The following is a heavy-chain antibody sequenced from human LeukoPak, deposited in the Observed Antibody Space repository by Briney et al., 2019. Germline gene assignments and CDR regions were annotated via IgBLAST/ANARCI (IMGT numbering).Heavy chain of an antibody. CDR3: ARDLSVVVVAASRYMDV. J-gene: IGHJ6*03. V-gene: IGHV1-18*01. CDR1: GYTFTSYG. D-gene: IGHD2-15*01. CDR2: ISAYNGNT. Sequence: ASVKVSCKASGYTFTSYGISWARQAPGQGLEWMGWISAYNGNTNYAQKLQGRVTMTTDTSTSTAYMELRSLRSDDTAVYYCARDLSVVVVAASRYMDVWGKGTTVTVSS.